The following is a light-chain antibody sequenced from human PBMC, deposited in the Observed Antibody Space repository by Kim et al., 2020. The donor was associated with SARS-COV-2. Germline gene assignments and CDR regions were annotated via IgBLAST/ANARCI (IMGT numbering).Light chain of an antibody. J-gene: IGLJ2*01. CDR1: SSDIGYYNY. V-gene: IGLV2-8*01. CDR3: SSYVGSDNWV. CDR2: EVS. Sequence: QSVLTQPPSASGSPGQSVTISCTGTSSDIGYYNYVSWYQQHPGKVPKLMIYEVSKRPSGVPDRFSGSKSGNTASLTVSGLQAEDEADYYCSSYVGSDNWVFGGGTQLTVL.